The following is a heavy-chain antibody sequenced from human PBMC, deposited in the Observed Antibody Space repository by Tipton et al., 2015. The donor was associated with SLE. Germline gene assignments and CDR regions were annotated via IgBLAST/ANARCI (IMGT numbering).Heavy chain of an antibody. V-gene: IGHV1-69*05. Sequence: QSGPEVKKPGASVKVSCKASGGTFSSYGISWVRQAPGQGPEWMGGIIPIFGTTNHAQKFQGRVAITTDESTNTAYMELSSLRSEDTAVYYCARETHYYGSDGGWFDTWGQGTLVTVSS. D-gene: IGHD3-10*01. CDR1: GGTFSSYG. CDR2: IIPIFGTT. J-gene: IGHJ5*02. CDR3: ARETHYYGSDGGWFDT.